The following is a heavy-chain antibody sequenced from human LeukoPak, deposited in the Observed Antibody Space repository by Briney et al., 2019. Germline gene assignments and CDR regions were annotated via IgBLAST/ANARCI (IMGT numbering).Heavy chain of an antibody. J-gene: IGHJ4*02. CDR2: LSNNGGYT. CDR1: GVTFRSSA. Sequence: GGSLRLSCAACGVTFRSSAMSWVRQAPGKGLEWVSALSNNGGYTYYADSVQGRFTISRDNSKSTLCLQMNSLRAEDTAVYYCAKQLGYCSDGSCYFPYWGQGTLVTVSS. CDR3: AKQLGYCSDGSCYFPY. D-gene: IGHD2-15*01. V-gene: IGHV3-23*01.